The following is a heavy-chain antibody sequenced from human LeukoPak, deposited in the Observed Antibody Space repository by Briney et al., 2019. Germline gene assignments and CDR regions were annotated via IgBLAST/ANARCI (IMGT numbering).Heavy chain of an antibody. CDR3: ARGRGSSWNDFDY. CDR2: ITNDGSST. Sequence: GGSLRLSCAASGLTFSSHWMHWVRQAPGKGLVWVSRITNDGSSTTYADSVKGRFTISRDNSKNTLYLQMNSLRVEDTAVYYCARGRGSSWNDFDYWGQGTLVTVSS. D-gene: IGHD6-13*01. V-gene: IGHV3-74*01. CDR1: GLTFSSHW. J-gene: IGHJ4*02.